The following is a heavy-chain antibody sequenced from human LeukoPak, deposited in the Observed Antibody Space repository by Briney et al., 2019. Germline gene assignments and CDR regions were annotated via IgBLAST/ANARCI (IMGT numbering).Heavy chain of an antibody. V-gene: IGHV3-23*01. Sequence: GGSLRLSCAGSGFTFRTYAMGWVRQAPGKGLEWVSSINSGGDDTYYADSVKGRFTISRDNFKNTLYLQMNSLRAEDTAVYYCARDADYGDLDYWGQGTLVTVSS. D-gene: IGHD4-17*01. CDR3: ARDADYGDLDY. CDR1: GFTFRTYA. CDR2: INSGGDDT. J-gene: IGHJ4*02.